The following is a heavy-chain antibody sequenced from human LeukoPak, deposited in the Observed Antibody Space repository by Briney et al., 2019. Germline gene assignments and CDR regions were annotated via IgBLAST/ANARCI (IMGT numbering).Heavy chain of an antibody. J-gene: IGHJ4*02. Sequence: ASVKVSCKASGNTFTAYKFHGFGKAPGQGLDGRGWINPNSGGTKYAQKFQGGVTMTRDTSISTAYMELSSLTSDDTALYYCATDGAVAGTAYPEYWGQGTLVTVSS. V-gene: IGHV1-2*02. CDR3: ATDGAVAGTAYPEY. CDR2: INPNSGGT. D-gene: IGHD6-19*01. CDR1: GNTFTAYK.